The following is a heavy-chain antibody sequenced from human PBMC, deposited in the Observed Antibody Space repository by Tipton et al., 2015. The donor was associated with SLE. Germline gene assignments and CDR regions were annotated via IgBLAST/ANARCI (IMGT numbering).Heavy chain of an antibody. D-gene: IGHD3-10*01. Sequence: TLSLTCSVSGGSIRNYYWTWIRQPPGKGLEWVGHIYISGTTNYNPPLKSRVAISVDTSKKQFSLKLRSVTAADTAVYYCASGAYGSDNSYLGGWFDPWGQGTPVTVSS. CDR3: ASGAYGSDNSYLGGWFDP. V-gene: IGHV4-4*08. CDR1: GGSIRNYY. CDR2: IYISGTT. J-gene: IGHJ5*02.